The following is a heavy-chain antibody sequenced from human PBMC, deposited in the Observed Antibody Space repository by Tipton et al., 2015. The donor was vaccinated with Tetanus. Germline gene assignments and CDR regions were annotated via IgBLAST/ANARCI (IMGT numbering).Heavy chain of an antibody. CDR3: ARGSKGSTAWFPDHYGMDV. V-gene: IGHV4-61*01. CDR1: GGSVSSGSYY. J-gene: IGHJ6*02. CDR2: INPSGST. Sequence: TLSLTCTIFGGSVSSGSYYWTWIRQPPVKGLEWIGEINPSGSTNYNPSLKSRVTISVDTSKNRVSLKLNSVTAADTAVYYCARGSKGSTAWFPDHYGMDVWGQGTTVTVSS. D-gene: IGHD6-19*01.